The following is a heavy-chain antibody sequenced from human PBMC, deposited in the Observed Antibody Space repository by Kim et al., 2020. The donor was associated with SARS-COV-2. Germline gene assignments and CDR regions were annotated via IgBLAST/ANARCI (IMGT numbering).Heavy chain of an antibody. D-gene: IGHD6-6*01. V-gene: IGHV3-53*01. Sequence: SPDSLKARYTLSIDKSKNTLYLQMSSLRAEGTAVYYCARGKQLARLALGYWGQGTLVTVSS. J-gene: IGHJ4*02. CDR3: ARGKQLARLALGY.